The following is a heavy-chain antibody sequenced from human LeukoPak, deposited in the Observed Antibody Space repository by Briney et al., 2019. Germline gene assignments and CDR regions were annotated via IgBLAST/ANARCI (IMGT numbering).Heavy chain of an antibody. D-gene: IGHD3-16*01. J-gene: IGHJ3*02. V-gene: IGHV3-66*01. CDR3: ASENGGSQSPSFAFDI. Sequence: GGSLRLSCAASGFTVSSNYMSWVRQAPGKGLEWVSVIYSGGSTYYADSVKGRFTISRDNSKNTLYLQMNSLRAEDTAVYYCASENGGSQSPSFAFDIWGQGTVVTVSS. CDR2: IYSGGST. CDR1: GFTVSSNY.